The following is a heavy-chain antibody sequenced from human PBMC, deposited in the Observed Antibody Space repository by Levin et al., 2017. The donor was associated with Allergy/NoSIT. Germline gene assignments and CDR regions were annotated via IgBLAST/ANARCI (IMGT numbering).Heavy chain of an antibody. J-gene: IGHJ4*02. CDR1: GGSFSGYY. D-gene: IGHD1-26*01. V-gene: IGHV4-34*01. Sequence: PSETLSLTCAVYGGSFSGYYWSWIRQPPGKGLEWIGEINQRGSTNYNPSLKSRLAISVDTSKNQFSLNLRSVTAADTAVYYCARAQDKVGARGFFEYWGQGTLVTVSS. CDR3: ARAQDKVGARGFFEY. CDR2: INQRGST.